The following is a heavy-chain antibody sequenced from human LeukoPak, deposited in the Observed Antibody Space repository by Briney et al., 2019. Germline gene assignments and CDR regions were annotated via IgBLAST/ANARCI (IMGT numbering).Heavy chain of an antibody. CDR2: ISYDGSNK. V-gene: IGHV3-30*18. CDR1: GFTFSDYY. D-gene: IGHD3-10*01. J-gene: IGHJ6*02. Sequence: GGSLRLSCAASGFTFSDYYMSWIRQAPGKGLEWVAVISYDGSNKYYADSVKGRFTISRDNSKNTLYLQMNSLRAEDTAVYYCAKDQSYYYGSGSHYGMDVWGQGTTVTVSS. CDR3: AKDQSYYYGSGSHYGMDV.